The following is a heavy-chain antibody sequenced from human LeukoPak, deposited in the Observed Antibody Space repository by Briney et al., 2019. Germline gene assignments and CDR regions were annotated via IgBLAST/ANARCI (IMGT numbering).Heavy chain of an antibody. J-gene: IGHJ5*02. CDR1: GFTFSGYG. CDR2: IAYDGSRK. CDR3: TRYDSSRFDP. D-gene: IGHD3-3*01. Sequence: KPGRSLRLSCAASGFTFSGYGMHWVRQAPGKGLEWVTGIAYDGSRKHYADSVKGRFTISRDNSRNTMDLQMNSLRVEDTAVCHCTRYDSSRFDPWGQRTLVIVSA. V-gene: IGHV3-30*03.